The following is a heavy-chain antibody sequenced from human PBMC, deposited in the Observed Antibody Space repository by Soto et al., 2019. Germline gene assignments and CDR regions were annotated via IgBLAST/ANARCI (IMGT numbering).Heavy chain of an antibody. CDR3: ARDLTLGVPHMDV. J-gene: IGHJ6*03. Sequence: EVQLVESGGGLVQPGGSLRLSCAASGFTVSSNYMSWVRQAPGKGLEWVSVIYSGGSTYYADSVKGRFTISRDNSKNTLYLQMNSLRAEDTAVYYCARDLTLGVPHMDVWGKGTTVTVSS. CDR1: GFTVSSNY. V-gene: IGHV3-66*01. D-gene: IGHD2-15*01. CDR2: IYSGGST.